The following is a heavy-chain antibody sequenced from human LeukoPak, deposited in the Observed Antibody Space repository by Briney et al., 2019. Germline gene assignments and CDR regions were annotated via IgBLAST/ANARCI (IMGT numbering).Heavy chain of an antibody. CDR3: ARGTRWLQFFEHTTKDYYGMDV. J-gene: IGHJ6*02. CDR1: GGTFSSYA. Sequence: GSSVKVSCKASGGTFSSYAISWVRQAPGQGLEWMGGIIPIFGTANYAQKFQGRVTITADESTSTAYMELSSLRSEDTAVYYCARGTRWLQFFEHTTKDYYGMDVGGQGTTVTVSS. CDR2: IIPIFGTA. D-gene: IGHD5-24*01. V-gene: IGHV1-69*01.